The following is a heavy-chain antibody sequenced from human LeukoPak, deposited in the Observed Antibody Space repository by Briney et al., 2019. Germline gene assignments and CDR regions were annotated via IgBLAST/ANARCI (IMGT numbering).Heavy chain of an antibody. CDR1: GFSFNTYP. Sequence: GGSLRLSCAASGFSFNTYPMHWVCQAPGKGLEWVAVISNDGNNKYYADSVKGRFTISRDNSNNTLSLQMNGLRVGDTAVYYCARPDDSESFYRANHYWGRGTLVTVS. CDR2: ISNDGNNK. CDR3: ARPDDSESFYRANHY. D-gene: IGHD3-10*01. J-gene: IGHJ4*02. V-gene: IGHV3-30*04.